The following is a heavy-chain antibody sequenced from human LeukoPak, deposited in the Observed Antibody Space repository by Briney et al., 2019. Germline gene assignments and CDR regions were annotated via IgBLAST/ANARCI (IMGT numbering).Heavy chain of an antibody. Sequence: PSETLSLTCTVSGGSISSSSYYWGWIRRPPGKGLEWIGSIYYSGSTNYNPSLKSRVTISVDTSKNQFSLKLSSVTAADTAVYYCARRGGSFVRTNWFDPWGQGTLVTVSS. CDR3: ARRGGSFVRTNWFDP. J-gene: IGHJ5*02. D-gene: IGHD1-1*01. V-gene: IGHV4-39*07. CDR1: GGSISSSSYY. CDR2: IYYSGST.